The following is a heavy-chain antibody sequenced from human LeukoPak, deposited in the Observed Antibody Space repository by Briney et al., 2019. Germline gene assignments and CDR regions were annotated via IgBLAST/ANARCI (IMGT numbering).Heavy chain of an antibody. Sequence: SETLSLTCAVYGGSFSGYYWSWIRQPPGKGLEWIGYIYYSGSTYYNPSLKSRVTISVDTSKNQFSLKLSSVTAADTAVYYCASVYYDSSGYYPNWGQGTLVTVSS. CDR3: ASVYYDSSGYYPN. CDR1: GGSFSGYY. D-gene: IGHD3-22*01. V-gene: IGHV4-30-4*01. CDR2: IYYSGST. J-gene: IGHJ4*02.